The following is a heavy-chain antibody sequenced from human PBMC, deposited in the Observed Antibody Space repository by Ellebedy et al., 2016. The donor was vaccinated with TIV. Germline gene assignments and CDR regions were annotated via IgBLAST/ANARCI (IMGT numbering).Heavy chain of an antibody. V-gene: IGHV3-23*01. D-gene: IGHD2-8*01. Sequence: GGSLRLSCAASGFTFSNYAMNWVRQAPGKGLEWVSGFSGSGGSTYYADSVKGRFTISRDNSKNTLLLQMNSLSAEDTAVYFCAKMGFCPNGVCREFDYWGQGTLVTVSS. J-gene: IGHJ4*02. CDR3: AKMGFCPNGVCREFDY. CDR2: FSGSGGST. CDR1: GFTFSNYA.